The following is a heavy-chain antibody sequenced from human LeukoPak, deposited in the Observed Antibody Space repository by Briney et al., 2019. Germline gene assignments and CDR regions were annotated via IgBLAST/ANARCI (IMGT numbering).Heavy chain of an antibody. V-gene: IGHV3-74*01. Sequence: GGSLRLSCAASGFTFSSYWMHWVRQAPGKGLVWVSRINSDGSSTSYADSVKGRFTISRDNAKNSLYLQMNSLRAEDTALYYCAREGYVWGSYRHYYYYYMDVWGKGTTVTVSS. CDR2: INSDGSST. CDR3: AREGYVWGSYRHYYYYYMDV. D-gene: IGHD3-16*02. J-gene: IGHJ6*03. CDR1: GFTFSSYW.